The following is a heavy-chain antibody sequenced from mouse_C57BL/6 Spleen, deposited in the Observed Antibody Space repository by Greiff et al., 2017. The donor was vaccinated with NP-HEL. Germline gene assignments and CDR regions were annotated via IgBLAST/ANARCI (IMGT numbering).Heavy chain of an antibody. Sequence: QVQLQQPGAELVKPGASVKLSCKASGYTFTSYWMHWVKQRPGRGLEWIGRFDPNSGGTKYNEKFKSKATLTVDKPSSTAYMQLSSLTSEDSAVYYCAREPTWGFAYWGQGTLVTVSA. D-gene: IGHD4-1*01. J-gene: IGHJ3*01. CDR2: FDPNSGGT. V-gene: IGHV1-72*01. CDR3: AREPTWGFAY. CDR1: GYTFTSYW.